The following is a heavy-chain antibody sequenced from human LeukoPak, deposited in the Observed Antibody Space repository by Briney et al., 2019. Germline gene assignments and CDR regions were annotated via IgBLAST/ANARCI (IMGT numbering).Heavy chain of an antibody. CDR3: AREGRSSGWYYFDY. CDR1: GFTLSTYG. D-gene: IGHD6-19*01. CDR2: ISSSSSYI. V-gene: IGHV3-21*01. Sequence: PGGSLRLSCAASGFTLSTYGMSWVRQAPGKGLEWVSSISSSSSYIYYADSVKGRFTISRDNAKNSLYLQMNSLRAEDTAVYYCAREGRSSGWYYFDYWGQGTLVTVSS. J-gene: IGHJ4*02.